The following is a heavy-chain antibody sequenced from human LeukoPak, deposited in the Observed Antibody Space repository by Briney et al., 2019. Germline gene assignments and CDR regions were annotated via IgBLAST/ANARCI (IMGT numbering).Heavy chain of an antibody. CDR3: GRHLHSCNNWNQPIGY. CDR2: IYYIGSP. CDR1: GGSISSSTYY. V-gene: IGHV4-39*01. Sequence: PSETLALPCNVSGGSISSSTYYWDWIRQPPGKGLWRIGSIYYIGSPSYNTSHKSRVSISVVRSITKFSLILSSVTAAVTAVYCSGRHLHSCNNWNQPIGYWGQGTLFTVSS. D-gene: IGHD1-1*01. J-gene: IGHJ4*02.